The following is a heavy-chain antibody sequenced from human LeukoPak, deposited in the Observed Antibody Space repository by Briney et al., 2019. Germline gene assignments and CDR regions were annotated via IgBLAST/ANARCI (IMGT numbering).Heavy chain of an antibody. Sequence: GGSLRLSCAASGFTVSSNYMSWVRQAPGKGLEWVSVIYSGGSTYYADSVKGRFTISRDNSKNTLYLQMNSLRAEDTAVYYCAKGAVYGYDFWSGYSHYFDYWGQGTLVTVSS. D-gene: IGHD3-3*01. CDR2: IYSGGST. V-gene: IGHV3-66*02. J-gene: IGHJ4*02. CDR1: GFTVSSNY. CDR3: AKGAVYGYDFWSGYSHYFDY.